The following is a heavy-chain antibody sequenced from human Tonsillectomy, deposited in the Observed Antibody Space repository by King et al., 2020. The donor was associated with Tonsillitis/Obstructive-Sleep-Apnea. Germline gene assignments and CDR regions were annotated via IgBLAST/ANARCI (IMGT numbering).Heavy chain of an antibody. J-gene: IGHJ6*03. V-gene: IGHV3-30*03. CDR2: ISDDGSNK. D-gene: IGHD2-15*01. CDR3: TRDTEDIVVVVAAFYYYYMDV. CDR1: GFTFSNYG. Sequence: VQLVESGGGVVQPGRSLRLSCAASGFTFSNYGMHWVRQAPGKGLEWVAVISDDGSNKYYADSVKGRFTISRDNSKHTLYLQVNSLRPEDTAMYYCTRDTEDIVVVVAAFYYYYMDVWGKGTTVTVSS.